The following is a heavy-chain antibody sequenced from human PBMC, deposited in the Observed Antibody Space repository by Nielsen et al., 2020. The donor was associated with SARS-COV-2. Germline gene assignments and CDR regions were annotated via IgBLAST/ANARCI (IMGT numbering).Heavy chain of an antibody. CDR1: GFTFSSFW. J-gene: IGHJ4*02. CDR2: INSDGSTT. D-gene: IGHD3-3*01. CDR3: VRDSSIVIWSGYPVD. V-gene: IGHV3-74*01. Sequence: GESLKISCAASGFTFSSFWMHWVRQARGKGLVWVSRINSDGSTTNYADFVKGRFTISRDNAKNTVYLQMNSLRDEDTAVYYCVRDSSIVIWSGYPVDWGQGTLVTVSS.